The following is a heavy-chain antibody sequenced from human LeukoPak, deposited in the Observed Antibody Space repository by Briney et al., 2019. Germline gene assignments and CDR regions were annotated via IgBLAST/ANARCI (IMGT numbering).Heavy chain of an antibody. CDR3: ARDAHDILTGYYTSSLNWFDP. V-gene: IGHV1-18*01. D-gene: IGHD3-9*01. J-gene: IGHJ5*02. CDR1: GYTFTSYG. Sequence: ASVKVSCKASGYTFTSYGISWVRQAPGQGLEWMGRISAYNGNTNYAQKLQGRVTMTTDTSTSTAYMELKSLRSDDTAVYYCARDAHDILTGYYTSSLNWFDPWGQGTLVTVSS. CDR2: ISAYNGNT.